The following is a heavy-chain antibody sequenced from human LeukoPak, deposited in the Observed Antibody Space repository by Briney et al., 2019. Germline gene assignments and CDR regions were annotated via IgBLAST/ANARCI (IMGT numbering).Heavy chain of an antibody. CDR3: ARVRGSGWSFDY. Sequence: SETLSLTCTVSGGSISSYYWSWIRQPAGKGPEWIGRIYTSGSTNYNPSLKSRVTMSVDTSKNQFSLKLSSVTAADTAVHYCARVRGSGWSFDYWGQGTLVTVSS. J-gene: IGHJ4*02. V-gene: IGHV4-4*07. CDR1: GGSISSYY. D-gene: IGHD6-19*01. CDR2: IYTSGST.